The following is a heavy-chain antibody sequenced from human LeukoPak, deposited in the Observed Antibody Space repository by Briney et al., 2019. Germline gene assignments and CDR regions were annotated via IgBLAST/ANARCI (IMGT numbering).Heavy chain of an antibody. CDR1: GFTFSSYA. D-gene: IGHD3-16*01. CDR2: ISGSGGST. CDR3: ARDSQGGVAFDI. Sequence: GGSLRLSCTASGFTFSSYAMSWVRQAPGKGLEWVSAISGSGGSTYYADSVKGRFTISRDNSKNTLYLQMNSLRAEDTAVYYCARDSQGGVAFDIWGQGTMVTVSS. V-gene: IGHV3-23*01. J-gene: IGHJ3*02.